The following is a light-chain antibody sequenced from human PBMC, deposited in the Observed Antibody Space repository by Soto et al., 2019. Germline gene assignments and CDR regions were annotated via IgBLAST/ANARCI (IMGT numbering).Light chain of an antibody. CDR2: GST. V-gene: IGLV1-40*01. J-gene: IGLJ3*02. CDR1: SSNLGANYH. CDR3: QSYDNHWSGGV. Sequence: QSVLTQPPSVSGAPGQRVTISCTGSSSNLGANYHVHWYQQLPGRAPKLLIYGSTNRPSGVPDRLSGSKSGTSASLAHTGLQAEDEAYYYCQSYDNHWSGGVFGGGTKLTVL.